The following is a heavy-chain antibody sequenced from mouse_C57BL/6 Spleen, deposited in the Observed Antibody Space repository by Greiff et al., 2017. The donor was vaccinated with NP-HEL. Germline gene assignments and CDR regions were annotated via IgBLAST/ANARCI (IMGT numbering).Heavy chain of an antibody. D-gene: IGHD1-1*01. CDR3: ARRNYYGSSWYFDV. CDR2: IDPSDSET. V-gene: IGHV1-52*01. Sequence: QVQLQQPGAELVRPGSSVKLSCKASGYTFTSYWMHWVKQRPIQGLEWIGNIDPSDSETHYNQKFKDKATLTVDKSSSKAYMQLSSLTSEDSAVYYCARRNYYGSSWYFDVWGTGTTVTVSS. CDR1: GYTFTSYW. J-gene: IGHJ1*03.